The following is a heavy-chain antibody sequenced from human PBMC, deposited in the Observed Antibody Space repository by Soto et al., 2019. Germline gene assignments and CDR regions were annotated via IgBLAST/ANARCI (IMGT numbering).Heavy chain of an antibody. Sequence: EVQLVESGRGLVQPGGSLRLSCVASGFTFSSYSMVWVRQAPGKGLEWISYIFVTSTTIYYADSVKGRFTVSRDNTQNSLFLLMNSLRAEDTAIYYCATDKDWAFDYWGQGTLVTVPS. CDR2: IFVTSTTI. V-gene: IGHV3-48*04. CDR1: GFTFSSYS. D-gene: IGHD3-9*01. J-gene: IGHJ4*02. CDR3: ATDKDWAFDY.